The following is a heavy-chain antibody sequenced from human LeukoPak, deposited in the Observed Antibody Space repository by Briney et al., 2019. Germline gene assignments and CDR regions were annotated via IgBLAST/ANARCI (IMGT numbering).Heavy chain of an antibody. J-gene: IGHJ4*02. D-gene: IGHD6-13*01. CDR1: GFTFRSYG. Sequence: PGGSLRLSCAASGFTFRSYGMHWVRQAPGKGLEYVAAIGSNGGSTDYANSVKGRFTISRDNSKNTLYLQMGSLRAEDMAVYYCAKGRPGIAAAGSRGYFDYWGQGTLVTVSS. CDR3: AKGRPGIAAAGSRGYFDY. CDR2: IGSNGGST. V-gene: IGHV3-64*01.